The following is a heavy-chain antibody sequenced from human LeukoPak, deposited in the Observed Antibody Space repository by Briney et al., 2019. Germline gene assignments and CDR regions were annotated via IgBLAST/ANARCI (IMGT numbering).Heavy chain of an antibody. CDR1: GFTFGDYA. D-gene: IGHD3-10*01. Sequence: GGSLRLSCTASGFTFGDYAMSWVRQAPGKGLEWVGFIRSKAYGGTTEYAASGKGRFTISRDDSKSIAYLQMNSLKTEDTAVYYCTREPITMVRGLDYWGQGTLVTVSS. CDR2: IRSKAYGGTT. CDR3: TREPITMVRGLDY. J-gene: IGHJ4*02. V-gene: IGHV3-49*04.